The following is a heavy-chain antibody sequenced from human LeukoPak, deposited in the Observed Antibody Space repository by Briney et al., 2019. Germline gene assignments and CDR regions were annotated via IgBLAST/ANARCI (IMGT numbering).Heavy chain of an antibody. Sequence: GGSLRLSCAASGFTFSSYEMNWVRQAPGKGLEWVSYISSSGSTIYYADSVKGRFTISRDNAKNTLYLQMNSLRAEDTAVYYCVKDGKSRYYYYYYMDVWGKGTTVTVSS. D-gene: IGHD1-26*01. V-gene: IGHV3-48*03. CDR3: VKDGKSRYYYYYYMDV. J-gene: IGHJ6*03. CDR2: ISSSGSTI. CDR1: GFTFSSYE.